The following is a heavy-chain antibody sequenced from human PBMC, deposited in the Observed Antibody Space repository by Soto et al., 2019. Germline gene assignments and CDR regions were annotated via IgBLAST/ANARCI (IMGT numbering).Heavy chain of an antibody. Sequence: SETLSLTCTVSGGSISSSSYYWGWIRQPPEKGLEWIGSIYYSGSTYYNPSLKSRVTISVDTSKNQFSLKLSSVTAADTAVYYCARHDYGDYGVSYFDYWGQGTLVTVSS. V-gene: IGHV4-39*01. D-gene: IGHD4-17*01. CDR1: GGSISSSSYY. J-gene: IGHJ4*02. CDR3: ARHDYGDYGVSYFDY. CDR2: IYYSGST.